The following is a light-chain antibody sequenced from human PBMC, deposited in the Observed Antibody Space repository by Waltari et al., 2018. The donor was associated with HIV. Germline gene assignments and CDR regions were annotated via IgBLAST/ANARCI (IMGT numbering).Light chain of an antibody. V-gene: IGLV3-25*02. Sequence: SYELTPPPSVSVSPGQTARITCSGDAFPKQYAYWYQQKPGQAPVLVIYKDSERTSGIPERVSGSSSGKRVTLTISGVKAEEEADEYCQSADSSGAWVCGGGTKLTVI. CDR2: KDS. CDR1: AFPKQY. CDR3: QSADSSGAWV. J-gene: IGLJ3*02.